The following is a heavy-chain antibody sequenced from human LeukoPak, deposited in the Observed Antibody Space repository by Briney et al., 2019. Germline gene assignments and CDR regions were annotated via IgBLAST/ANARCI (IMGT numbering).Heavy chain of an antibody. CDR2: IYYSGST. CDR1: GGSISSYY. D-gene: IGHD5-12*01. J-gene: IGHJ3*02. Sequence: SETLSLTCTVSGGSISSYYWSWIRQPPGKGLEWIGYIYYSGSTNYNPSLKSRVTISVDTSKNQFSLKLSSVTAADTAAYYCARFSISATIRGAFDIWGQGTMVTVSS. V-gene: IGHV4-59*08. CDR3: ARFSISATIRGAFDI.